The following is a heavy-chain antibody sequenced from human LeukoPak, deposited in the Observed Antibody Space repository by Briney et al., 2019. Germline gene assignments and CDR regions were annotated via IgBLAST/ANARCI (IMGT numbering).Heavy chain of an antibody. CDR3: ASITIFGVVIDYYYYCMDV. CDR1: GGSISSSSYY. CDR2: IYYSGST. V-gene: IGHV4-39*07. J-gene: IGHJ6*03. Sequence: SETLSLTCTVSGGSISSSSYYWGWIRQPPGKGLEWIGSIYYSGSTYYNPSLKSRVTISVDTSKNQFSLKLSSVTAADTAVYYCASITIFGVVIDYYYYCMDVWGKGTTVTVSS. D-gene: IGHD3-3*01.